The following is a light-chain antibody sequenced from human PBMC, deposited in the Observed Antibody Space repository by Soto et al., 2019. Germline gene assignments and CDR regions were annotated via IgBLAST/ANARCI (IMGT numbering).Light chain of an antibody. Sequence: QSALTQPPSATGSPGQSVAISCTGTNSDVGGYNYVSWYQQHPGKAPKLMIYDVNKRPSGAPDRFSGSKSGNTASLTVSGLQAEDEADYYCSSYAGSTTFDVFGTGTKVTVL. V-gene: IGLV2-8*01. CDR2: DVN. CDR3: SSYAGSTTFDV. J-gene: IGLJ1*01. CDR1: NSDVGGYNY.